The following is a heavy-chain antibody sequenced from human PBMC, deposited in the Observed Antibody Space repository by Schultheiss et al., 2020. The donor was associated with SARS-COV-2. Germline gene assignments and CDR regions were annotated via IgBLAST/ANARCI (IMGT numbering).Heavy chain of an antibody. CDR2: ISTYNGNT. CDR3: AKTWDYGARYYFDF. CDR1: GYAFTNYA. D-gene: IGHD4-17*01. J-gene: IGHJ4*02. Sequence: ASVKVSCKGSGYAFTNYAIIWVRQAPGQGLEWMGWISTYNGNTNSAQRLQGRVTLTTDTSTNTAYMELRSLRSDDTAVYYCAKTWDYGARYYFDFCGQGTLVTVSS. V-gene: IGHV1-18*01.